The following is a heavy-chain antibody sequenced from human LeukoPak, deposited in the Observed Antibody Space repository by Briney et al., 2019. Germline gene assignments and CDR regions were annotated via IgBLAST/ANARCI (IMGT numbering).Heavy chain of an antibody. V-gene: IGHV4-38-2*02. CDR3: ARDGGYCSGGSCYFDY. J-gene: IGHJ4*02. Sequence: ASETLSPTCTVSGYSISSGYYWGWIRQPPGKGLEWIGSIYHSGSTYYNPSLKSRVTISVDTSKNQFSLKLSSVTAADTAVYYCARDGGYCSGGSCYFDYWGQGTLVTVSS. CDR2: IYHSGST. D-gene: IGHD2-15*01. CDR1: GYSISSGYY.